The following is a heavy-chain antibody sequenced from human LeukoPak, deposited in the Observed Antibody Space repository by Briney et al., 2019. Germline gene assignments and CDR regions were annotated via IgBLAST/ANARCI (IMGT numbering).Heavy chain of an antibody. J-gene: IGHJ4*02. CDR3: TRSPLRGDSGFDPGFFDY. Sequence: GGSLRLSCTVSGFTFSDYAMSWVRQAPGKGLEWVGFIRSKPYTGTTEYAASVKGRFTISRDDSKSIVYLQMNSLKTEDTAVYYCTRSPLRGDSGFDPGFFDYWGQGTLVTVSS. CDR1: GFTFSDYA. CDR2: IRSKPYTGTT. D-gene: IGHD5-12*01. V-gene: IGHV3-49*04.